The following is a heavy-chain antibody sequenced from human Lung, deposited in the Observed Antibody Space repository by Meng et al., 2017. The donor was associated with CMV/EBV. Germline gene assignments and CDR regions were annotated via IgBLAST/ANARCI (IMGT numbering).Heavy chain of an antibody. CDR1: GYTFTGYY. CDR3: ARMRHSSSWTFFDY. Sequence: KASGYTFTGYYMHWVRQAPGQGLEWMGWISPSSDGTNCAQRFQSRVTMTRGTSISTAYMELSRLRSDDTAVYYCARMRHSSSWTFFDYWGQGTLVTVSS. D-gene: IGHD6-13*01. V-gene: IGHV1-2*02. J-gene: IGHJ4*02. CDR2: ISPSSDGT.